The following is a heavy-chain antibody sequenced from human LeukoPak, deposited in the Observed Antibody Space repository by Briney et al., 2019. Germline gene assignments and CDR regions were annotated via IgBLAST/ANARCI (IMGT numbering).Heavy chain of an antibody. D-gene: IGHD3-10*01. CDR1: GFTFSSYA. CDR2: IGTGGGT. V-gene: IGHV3/OR16-10*01. Sequence: GGSLRLSCAGSGFTFSSYAMHWVRQAPGKGLEWVSAIGTGGGTYYADSVKGRFTISRDNAKNSLHLQMNSLRAEDMAVYYCARDLRFGELLPYFDYWGQGTLVTVSS. J-gene: IGHJ4*02. CDR3: ARDLRFGELLPYFDY.